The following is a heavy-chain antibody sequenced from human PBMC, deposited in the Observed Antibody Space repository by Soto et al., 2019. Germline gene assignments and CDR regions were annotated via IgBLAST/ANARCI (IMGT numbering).Heavy chain of an antibody. V-gene: IGHV3-21*01. CDR3: ARDDLLGYCSGGSCSAAAFDI. CDR2: ISSSSSYI. D-gene: IGHD2-15*01. J-gene: IGHJ3*02. Sequence: EVQLVESGGGLVKPGGSLRLSCAASGFTFSSYSMNWVRQAPGKGLEWVSSISSSSSYIYYADSVKGRFTISRDNAKNSLYLQMNGLRAEDTAVYYCARDDLLGYCSGGSCSAAAFDIWGQGTMVTVSS. CDR1: GFTFSSYS.